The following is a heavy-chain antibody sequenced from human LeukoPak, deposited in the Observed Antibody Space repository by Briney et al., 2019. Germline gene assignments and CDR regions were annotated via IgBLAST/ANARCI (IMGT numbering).Heavy chain of an antibody. CDR2: IYHSGST. Sequence: SETLSLTCAVSGGSISSSNWWSWVRQPPGKGLGWIGEIYHSGSTNYNPSLKSRVTISVDKSKNQFSLKLSSVTAADTAVYYCARADYYDSSGYFISDYWGQGTLVTASS. CDR3: ARADYYDSSGYFISDY. CDR1: GGSISSSNW. J-gene: IGHJ4*02. V-gene: IGHV4-4*02. D-gene: IGHD3-22*01.